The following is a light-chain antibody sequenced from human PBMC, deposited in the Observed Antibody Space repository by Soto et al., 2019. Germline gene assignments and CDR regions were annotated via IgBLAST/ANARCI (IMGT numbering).Light chain of an antibody. V-gene: IGKV3-20*01. CDR2: GAS. CDR1: QSVSSSY. CDR3: QQYGSSPLT. Sequence: EIVLTQSPGTLSLSPGERATLSCRASQSVSSSYLAWYQQKPGQAPRLLIYGASTRATGIPDRFSVSGSGTYFTFTISRLESEDFAVYFCQQYGSSPLTFGGGTKVEIK. J-gene: IGKJ4*01.